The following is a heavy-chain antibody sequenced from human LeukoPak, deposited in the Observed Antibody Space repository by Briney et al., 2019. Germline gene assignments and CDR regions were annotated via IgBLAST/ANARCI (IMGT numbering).Heavy chain of an antibody. V-gene: IGHV1-18*01. D-gene: IGHD2-21*02. CDR2: ISPYDGDT. J-gene: IGHJ5*02. CDR3: ARDYCTRGGDCYKEDLFDP. CDR1: GYTFAIYG. Sequence: GASVKVSCKASGYTFAIYGISWVRQAPGQGLERMAWISPYDGDTNYAQNFEGRVTMTTETSTSTAYMELRSLRSDDTAIYYCARDYCTRGGDCYKEDLFDPWGQGTLVTVSS.